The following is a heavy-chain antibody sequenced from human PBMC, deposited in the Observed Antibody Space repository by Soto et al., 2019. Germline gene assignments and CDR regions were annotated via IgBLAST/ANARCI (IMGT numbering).Heavy chain of an antibody. CDR1: GGSISNSNYY. V-gene: IGHV4-39*07. J-gene: IGHJ4*02. CDR3: ARRWGEGRVDY. Sequence: SETLSLTCNVSGGSISNSNYYWGWIRQPPGKGLEWIGSIYYTGNTNYNPSLKSRVTMAVDKSRNQFSLKLSSVTAADTAVYYCARRWGEGRVDYWGQGTLVTVSS. CDR2: IYYTGNT. D-gene: IGHD3-10*01.